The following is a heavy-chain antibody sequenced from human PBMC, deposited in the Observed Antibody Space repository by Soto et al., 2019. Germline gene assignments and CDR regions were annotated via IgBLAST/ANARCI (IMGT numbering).Heavy chain of an antibody. Sequence: LRLSCAASGFTFSSYAMSWVRQAPGKGLEWVSAISGSGGSTYYADSVKGRFTISRDNSKNTLYLQMNSLRAEDTAVYYCAKPYYYDSSGQTGTGGPFDYWGQGTLV. D-gene: IGHD3-22*01. CDR3: AKPYYYDSSGQTGTGGPFDY. CDR1: GFTFSSYA. CDR2: ISGSGGST. J-gene: IGHJ4*02. V-gene: IGHV3-23*01.